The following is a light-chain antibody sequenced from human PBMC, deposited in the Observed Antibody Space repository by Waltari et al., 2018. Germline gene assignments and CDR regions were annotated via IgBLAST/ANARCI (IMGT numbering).Light chain of an antibody. CDR1: QSVLYSSNNKNY. CDR2: WAS. CDR3: QQYYSTPPA. J-gene: IGKJ3*01. V-gene: IGKV4-1*01. Sequence: DIVMTQSPDSLAVSLGERATINCKPSQSVLYSSNNKNYLAWYQQKPGQPPKLLIYWASTRESGVPDRFSGSGSGTDFTLTISSLQAEDAAVYYCQQYYSTPPAFGPGTKVDIK.